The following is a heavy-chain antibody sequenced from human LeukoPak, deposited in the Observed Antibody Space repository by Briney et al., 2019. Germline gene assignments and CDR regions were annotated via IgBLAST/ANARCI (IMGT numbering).Heavy chain of an antibody. CDR2: IYYSGST. Sequence: SETLSLTCTVSGGSISSYYWSWIRQPPGKGLEWIGYIYYSGSTNYNPSLKSRVTISVDTSKNQFSLKLSSVTAADTAVYYCARLYSSFYRNFDLWGRGTLVTVSS. V-gene: IGHV4-59*08. D-gene: IGHD5-18*01. CDR1: GGSISSYY. J-gene: IGHJ2*01. CDR3: ARLYSSFYRNFDL.